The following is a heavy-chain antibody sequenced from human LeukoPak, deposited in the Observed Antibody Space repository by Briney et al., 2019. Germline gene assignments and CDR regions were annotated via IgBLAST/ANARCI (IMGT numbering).Heavy chain of an antibody. CDR2: ISSSNSLI. CDR1: GFTFRSYS. V-gene: IGHV3-21*01. J-gene: IGHJ4*02. CDR3: ARVPGDY. D-gene: IGHD3-10*01. Sequence: PGGSLRLSCAASGFTFRSYSMNWVRQAPGQGLEWVSSISSSNSLIYYADSVKGRFTISRDNPKNSLYLQMNSLRAEDTAVYYCARVPGDYWGQGTLVTASS.